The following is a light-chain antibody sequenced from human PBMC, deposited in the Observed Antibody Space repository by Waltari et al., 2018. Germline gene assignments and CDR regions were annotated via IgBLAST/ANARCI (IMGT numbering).Light chain of an antibody. CDR1: QSVNSSY. J-gene: IGKJ2*01. V-gene: IGKV3-20*01. CDR3: QQYGSSLYT. Sequence: ATLSCRASQSVNSSYLAWYQQKPGQAPRLLIYGASSRATGIPDRFSGSGSGTDFTLTISRLEPEDFAVYYCQQYGSSLYTFGQGTKLEIK. CDR2: GAS.